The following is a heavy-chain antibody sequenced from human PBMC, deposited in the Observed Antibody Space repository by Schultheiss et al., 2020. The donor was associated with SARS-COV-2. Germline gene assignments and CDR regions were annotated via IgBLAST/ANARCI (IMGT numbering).Heavy chain of an antibody. J-gene: IGHJ4*02. CDR1: GFTFSSYA. V-gene: IGHV3-30-3*01. D-gene: IGHD5-18*01. CDR3: ARARGYSYGLIPYYFDY. CDR2: ISYDGSNK. Sequence: GSLRLSCAASGFTFSSYAMHWVRQAPGKGLEWVAVISYDGSNKYYADSVKGRFTISRDNSKNTLYLQMNSLRAEDTALYYCARARGYSYGLIPYYFDYWGQGTLVTVSS.